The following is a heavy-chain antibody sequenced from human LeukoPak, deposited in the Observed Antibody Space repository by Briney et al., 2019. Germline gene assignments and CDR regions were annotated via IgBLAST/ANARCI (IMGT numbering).Heavy chain of an antibody. V-gene: IGHV4-39*07. Sequence: SETLSLTCTVSGGSISSSSYYWGWVRQPPGKGLEWIGSIYYSGSTYYNPSLKSRVTISVDTSKNQFSLKLSSVTAADTAVYYCARSVTQRRIAVAGPDYYMDVWGKGTTVTVSS. D-gene: IGHD6-19*01. J-gene: IGHJ6*03. CDR1: GGSISSSSYY. CDR2: IYYSGST. CDR3: ARSVTQRRIAVAGPDYYMDV.